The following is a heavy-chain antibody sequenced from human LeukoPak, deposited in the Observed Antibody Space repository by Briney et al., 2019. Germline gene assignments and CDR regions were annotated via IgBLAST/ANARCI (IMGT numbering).Heavy chain of an antibody. D-gene: IGHD2/OR15-2a*01. CDR1: GYTFTGYY. V-gene: IGHV1-2*02. CDR3: ARDLTHNSPESALP. CDR2: INPNSGGT. J-gene: IGHJ5*02. Sequence: ASVKVSCKASGYTFTGYYMHWLRQAPGQGLEWMGWINPNSGGTNYAQKFQGRVTMTRDTSISTAYMELSRLRSDDTAVYYCARDLTHNSPESALPWGQGTLVTVSS.